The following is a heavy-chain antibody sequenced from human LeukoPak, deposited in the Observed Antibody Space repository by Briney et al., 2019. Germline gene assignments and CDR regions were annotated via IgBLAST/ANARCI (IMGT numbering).Heavy chain of an antibody. V-gene: IGHV3-7*01. CDR3: AKYINAVDF. J-gene: IGHJ4*02. CDR1: GFIFSSYG. Sequence: GGSLRLSCAASGFIFSSYGMHWVRQAPGKGLEWAANIKEDGSEKYYVDSVKGRFTISRDNAKNSLYLQMNSLRAEDTAVYYCAKYINAVDFWGQGTLVTVSS. D-gene: IGHD2/OR15-2a*01. CDR2: IKEDGSEK.